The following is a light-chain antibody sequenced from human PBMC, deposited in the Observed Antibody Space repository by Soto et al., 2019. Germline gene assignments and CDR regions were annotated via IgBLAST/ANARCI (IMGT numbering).Light chain of an antibody. Sequence: QSVLTQPPSASGSPGQSVTISCTGTSGDVGGYNYVSWYQQHPGKAPKLMIYEVTKRPSGVPDRFSGSKSGNTASLTVSGLQAEDEADYYCGSYAGSPYVFGSGTKVTVL. CDR1: SGDVGGYNY. CDR2: EVT. J-gene: IGLJ1*01. CDR3: GSYAGSPYV. V-gene: IGLV2-8*01.